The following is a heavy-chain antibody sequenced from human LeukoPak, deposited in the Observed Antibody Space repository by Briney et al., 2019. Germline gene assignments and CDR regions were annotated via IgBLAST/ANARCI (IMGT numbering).Heavy chain of an antibody. CDR2: INAGNGNT. CDR1: GYTFTNYA. Sequence: ASVKVSCKASGYTFTNYAMHWVRQAPGQRLEWMGWINAGNGNTKYSQKFQGRVTITRDTSASTAYMELSSLRSEDTAVYDCARALCNSGYPFDYWGQGTLVTVSS. V-gene: IGHV1-3*01. J-gene: IGHJ4*02. CDR3: ARALCNSGYPFDY. D-gene: IGHD5-12*01.